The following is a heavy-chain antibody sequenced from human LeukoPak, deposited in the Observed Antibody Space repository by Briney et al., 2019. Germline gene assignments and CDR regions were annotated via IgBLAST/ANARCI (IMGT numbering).Heavy chain of an antibody. D-gene: IGHD2-2*01. Sequence: ASVKVSCKASGYTFTSYDINWVRQATGQGLEWMGWMNPNSGNTGYAQKFQGRVTMTRNTSISTAYMELSSLRSEDTAVYYCARADCSSTSCSNWFDPWGQRTLVTVSS. CDR1: GYTFTSYD. J-gene: IGHJ5*02. V-gene: IGHV1-8*01. CDR3: ARADCSSTSCSNWFDP. CDR2: MNPNSGNT.